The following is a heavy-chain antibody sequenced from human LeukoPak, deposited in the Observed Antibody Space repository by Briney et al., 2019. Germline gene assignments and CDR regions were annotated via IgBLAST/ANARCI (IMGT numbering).Heavy chain of an antibody. CDR1: GDSMSSHY. CDR3: ATIFGRWSARFDY. V-gene: IGHV4-59*11. Sequence: PSETLSLTCTVSGDSMSSHYWTWIRQPPGKGLEWIAYINYSGSTSYNPSLKSRVTISVDTSKNQFSLKLSPVTAADTAIYYCATIFGRWSARFDYWGQGTLVPVSS. D-gene: IGHD3-3*01. CDR2: INYSGST. J-gene: IGHJ4*02.